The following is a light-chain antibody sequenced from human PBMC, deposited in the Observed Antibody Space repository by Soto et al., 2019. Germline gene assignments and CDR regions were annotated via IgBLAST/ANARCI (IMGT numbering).Light chain of an antibody. CDR2: GTS. J-gene: IGKJ2*01. CDR3: HQYGTAPYT. V-gene: IGKV3-20*01. CDR1: QSVDNNY. Sequence: ETVVTQSPGTLSLSPGEGATLSCRASQSVDNNYLAWYQQKPGQAPRLLIHGTSNRASDIPDRFSGSGSGTDFTLTISRLEPEDFAVYYCHQYGTAPYTFGQGTTLELK.